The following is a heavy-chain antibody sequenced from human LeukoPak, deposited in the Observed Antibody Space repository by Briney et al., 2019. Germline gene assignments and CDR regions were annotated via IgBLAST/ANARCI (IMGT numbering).Heavy chain of an antibody. CDR3: ARDKAAAGTGFDY. CDR1: GGTFSSYA. Sequence: SVKVSCKASGGTFSSYAISWVREAPGQGLEWMGGIIPIFGTANYAQKFQGRVTITADESTSTAYMELSSLRSEDTAVYYCARDKAAAGTGFDYWGQGTLVTVSS. D-gene: IGHD6-13*01. J-gene: IGHJ4*02. CDR2: IIPIFGTA. V-gene: IGHV1-69*13.